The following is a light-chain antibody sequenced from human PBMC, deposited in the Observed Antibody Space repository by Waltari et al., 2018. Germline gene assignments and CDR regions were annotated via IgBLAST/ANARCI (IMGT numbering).Light chain of an antibody. Sequence: QSVLTQPPSVSGAPGQRVTTSCTGSSSNIGAGYDLPWYQQLPGPAPKLLIYGNSNRPSGVPDRFSGSKSGTSASLAITGLQAEDEADYYCQSYDSSLSGVVFGGGTKLTVL. V-gene: IGLV1-40*01. J-gene: IGLJ2*01. CDR1: SSNIGAGYD. CDR2: GNS. CDR3: QSYDSSLSGVV.